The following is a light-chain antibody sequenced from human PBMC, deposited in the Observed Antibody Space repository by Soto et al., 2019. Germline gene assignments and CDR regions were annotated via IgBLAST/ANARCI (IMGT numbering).Light chain of an antibody. J-gene: IGLJ1*01. CDR2: NNN. V-gene: IGLV1-44*01. CDR1: SSNIGSNT. CDR3: AAWDNSLNGFYV. Sequence: QSVLTQPPSASGAPGQSVTTSCSGSSSNIGSNTVYWFQQLPGTTPKLLIFNNNQRPSGVPDRFSGSKSGTSASLAMRGLQSEDEADYYCAAWDNSLNGFYVFGTGTKLTVL.